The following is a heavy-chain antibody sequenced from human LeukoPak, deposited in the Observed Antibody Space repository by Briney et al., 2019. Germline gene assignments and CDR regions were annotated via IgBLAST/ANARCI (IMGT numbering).Heavy chain of an antibody. D-gene: IGHD3-10*01. V-gene: IGHV3-9*01. CDR2: NRWKRGSI. CDR3: AKDRKRLDGSRTIDAFDN. CDR1: GLTFDDYA. J-gene: IGHJ3*02. Sequence: PGGSLRLSCAASGLTFDDYAMHGVRHAPGEGGEGVSGNRWKRGSIVYADSVKGRFPISRENAKNSLYLQMHSLRAGDTVLFYCAKDRKRLDGSRTIDAFDNWGQGTMVTVSS.